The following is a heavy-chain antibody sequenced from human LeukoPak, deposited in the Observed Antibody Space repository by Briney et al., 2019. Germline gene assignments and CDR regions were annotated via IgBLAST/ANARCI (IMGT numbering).Heavy chain of an antibody. V-gene: IGHV4-39*01. J-gene: IGHJ6*02. CDR1: GGSIRSGSFY. D-gene: IGHD5-24*01. CDR2: IYLRGST. Sequence: SETLALTYSFSGGSIRSGSFYWGWVRQPPGKGLEWIASIYLRGSTYYKPSLKSRVSTSIDKSKNQLSLKMNSAAAAVSAVYYGVSKEDGYHAWSRSRKYYYYGMDIWGQGTTVTVSS. CDR3: VSKEDGYHAWSRSRKYYYYGMDI.